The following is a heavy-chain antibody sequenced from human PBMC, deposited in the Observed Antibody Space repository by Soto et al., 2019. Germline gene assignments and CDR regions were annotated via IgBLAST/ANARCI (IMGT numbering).Heavy chain of an antibody. J-gene: IGHJ5*02. Sequence: QVQLVESGGGVVQPGRSLRLSCAASGFTFSSYAMHWVRQAPGKGLEWVAVISYVGSNKYYADSVKGRFTISRDNSKNTLYLQMNSLRAEDTAVYYCARDKSWRFLEWLPNNWFDPWGQGTLVTVSS. CDR3: ARDKSWRFLEWLPNNWFDP. CDR1: GFTFSSYA. CDR2: ISYVGSNK. V-gene: IGHV3-30-3*01. D-gene: IGHD3-3*01.